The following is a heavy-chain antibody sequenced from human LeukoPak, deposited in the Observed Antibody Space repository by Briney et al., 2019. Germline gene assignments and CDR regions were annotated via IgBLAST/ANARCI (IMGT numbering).Heavy chain of an antibody. V-gene: IGHV3-7*01. D-gene: IGHD2-8*02. CDR1: GFTFSSYA. CDR3: ARAPATNEWRCMDY. Sequence: GSLRLSCAASGFTFSSYAMSWVRQAPGKGLEWVANIKQDGSEKRYVDPVKGRFTISRDNAKNSLYLQMNSLRAEDTAVYYCARAPATNEWRCMDYWGQGTLVTVSS. CDR2: IKQDGSEK. J-gene: IGHJ4*02.